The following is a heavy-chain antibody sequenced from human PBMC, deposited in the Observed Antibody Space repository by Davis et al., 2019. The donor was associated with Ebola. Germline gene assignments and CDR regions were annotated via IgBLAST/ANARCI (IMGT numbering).Heavy chain of an antibody. V-gene: IGHV4-38-2*02. CDR3: ARKTTVTTFFDY. J-gene: IGHJ4*02. CDR2: IYHSGST. CDR1: GYSISSGYY. D-gene: IGHD4-17*01. Sequence: PSETLSLTCTVSGYSISSGYYWGWIRQPPGKGLEWIGSIYHSGSTYYNPSLKSRVTISVDTSKNQFSLKLSSVTAADTAVYYCARKTTVTTFFDYWGQGTLVTVSS.